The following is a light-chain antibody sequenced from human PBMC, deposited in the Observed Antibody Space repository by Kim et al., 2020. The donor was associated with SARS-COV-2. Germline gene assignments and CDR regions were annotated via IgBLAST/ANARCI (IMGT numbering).Light chain of an antibody. V-gene: IGLV3-1*01. CDR2: QDS. CDR1: EMEHED. CDR3: QAWDSSTAVV. J-gene: IGLJ2*01. Sequence: PEQTASRTGSGDEMEHEDTSWYKQKPGQSPVLVMYQDSKGPSGIPERFSGSNSGNTATLTISGTQAMDEADYYCQAWDSSTAVVFGGGTQLTVL.